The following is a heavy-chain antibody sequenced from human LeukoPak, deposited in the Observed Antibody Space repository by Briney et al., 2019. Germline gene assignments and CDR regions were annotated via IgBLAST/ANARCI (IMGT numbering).Heavy chain of an antibody. J-gene: IGHJ4*02. Sequence: PGGSLRLSCAASGFTFSDYYMSWIRQAPGKGLEWVSYINSSGSTIYYADSATGGFTTSRDNAKNSLYLQMNSLRAEDTAVYYCARERDIAARSFDYWGQGTLVTVSS. D-gene: IGHD6-6*01. CDR1: GFTFSDYY. CDR3: ARERDIAARSFDY. CDR2: INSSGSTI. V-gene: IGHV3-11*01.